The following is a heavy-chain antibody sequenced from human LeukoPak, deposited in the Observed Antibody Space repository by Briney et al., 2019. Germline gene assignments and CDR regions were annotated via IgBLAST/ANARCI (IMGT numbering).Heavy chain of an antibody. CDR2: IWYDGSNK. D-gene: IGHD3-22*01. Sequence: GGSLRLSCAASGFTFSTYDMHWVRQAPGKGLEWVAIIWYDGSNKYYADSVKGRFTISRDTSKNTLYLQMDSLRAEDTAVYYCASGDTTGYSGDAFNIWGQGTMVTVSS. CDR1: GFTFSTYD. J-gene: IGHJ3*02. V-gene: IGHV3-33*08. CDR3: ASGDTTGYSGDAFNI.